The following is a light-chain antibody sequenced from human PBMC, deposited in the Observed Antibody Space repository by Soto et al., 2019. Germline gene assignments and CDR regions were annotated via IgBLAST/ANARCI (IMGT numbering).Light chain of an antibody. Sequence: EIVLTQSPGTLSLSPGERATLSCRASQSVSSSYLAWYQQKPGQAPRLLIYGASNRATGIPDRFSGSGSGTDFTLTISRLEPEDFAVYYCQQYGSAPFTFGPGPKVDIK. CDR1: QSVSSSY. V-gene: IGKV3-20*01. CDR3: QQYGSAPFT. CDR2: GAS. J-gene: IGKJ3*01.